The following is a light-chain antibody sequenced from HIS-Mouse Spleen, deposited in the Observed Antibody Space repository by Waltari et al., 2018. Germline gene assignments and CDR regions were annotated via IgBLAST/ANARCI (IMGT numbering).Light chain of an antibody. J-gene: IGLJ2*01. CDR2: EDS. Sequence: SYELTQPPSVSVSPGHTARITCPGDALPKKYAYWHKQKSGQAPGLVIYEDSKRPSGIPERFSGSSSGTMATLTISGAQVEDEADYYCYSTDSSGNHRVFGGGTKLTVL. CDR3: YSTDSSGNHRV. V-gene: IGLV3-10*01. CDR1: ALPKKY.